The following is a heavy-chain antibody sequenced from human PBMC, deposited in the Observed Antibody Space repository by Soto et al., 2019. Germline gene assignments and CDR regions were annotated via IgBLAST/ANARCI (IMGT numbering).Heavy chain of an antibody. Sequence: QVQLVESGGGVVQPGRSLRLSCAASGFTFSSYAMHWVRQAPGKGLEWVAVISYDGSNKYYADSVKGRFTISRDNSKNTLYLQMNSLRAEDTAVYYCASTQRGFDYWGQGTLVTVSS. V-gene: IGHV3-30-3*01. CDR3: ASTQRGFDY. CDR1: GFTFSSYA. J-gene: IGHJ4*02. D-gene: IGHD3-10*01. CDR2: ISYDGSNK.